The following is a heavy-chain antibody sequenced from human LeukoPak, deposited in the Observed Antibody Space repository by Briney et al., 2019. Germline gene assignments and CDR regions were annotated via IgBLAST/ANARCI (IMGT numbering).Heavy chain of an antibody. V-gene: IGHV3-23*01. D-gene: IGHD1-14*01. CDR1: GFTFSNYA. J-gene: IGHJ6*03. CDR2: ISGSGDNT. CDR3: ARNRYMDV. Sequence: GGSLRPSCAASGFTFSNYAMSWVRQAPGKGLEWVSAISGSGDNTYYADSVKGRFTVSRDNSKNTLYVQMKSLRAEDTAVYYCARNRYMDVWGKGTTVTVSS.